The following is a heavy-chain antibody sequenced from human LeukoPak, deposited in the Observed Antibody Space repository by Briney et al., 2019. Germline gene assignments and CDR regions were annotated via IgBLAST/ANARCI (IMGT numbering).Heavy chain of an antibody. V-gene: IGHV3-30-3*01. Sequence: GGSLRLSCAASGFTFSSYAMHWVRQAPGKGLEWVAVISYDGSSKYYADSVKGRFTISRDNSRNTLYLQMNSLRAEDTAVYYCARDRYYDFWSGQVGWFDPWGQGTLVTVSS. CDR3: ARDRYYDFWSGQVGWFDP. J-gene: IGHJ5*02. CDR2: ISYDGSSK. CDR1: GFTFSSYA. D-gene: IGHD3-3*01.